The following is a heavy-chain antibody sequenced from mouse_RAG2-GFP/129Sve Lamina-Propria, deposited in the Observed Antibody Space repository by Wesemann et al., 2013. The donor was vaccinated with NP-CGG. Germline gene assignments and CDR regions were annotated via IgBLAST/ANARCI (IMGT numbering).Heavy chain of an antibody. CDR2: NGGT. Sequence: NGGTAYNQKFKGKATLTADKSSSTAYMELRSLTSEDSAVYYCTRYYDPHYYAMDYWGQGTSVTVSS. D-gene: IGHD2-4*01. J-gene: IGHJ4*01. CDR3: TRYYDPHYYAMDY. V-gene: IGHV1-15*01.